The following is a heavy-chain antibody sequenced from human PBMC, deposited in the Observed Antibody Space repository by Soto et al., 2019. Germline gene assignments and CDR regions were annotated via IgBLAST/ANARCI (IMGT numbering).Heavy chain of an antibody. J-gene: IGHJ3*02. CDR2: ISGSGGST. D-gene: IGHD3-9*01. CDR1: GFTFSSYA. CDR3: SNSLTVSGFDAFDI. V-gene: IGHV3-23*01. Sequence: GGSLRLSCAASGFTFSSYAMSWVRQAPGKGLEWVSAISGSGGSTYYADSVKGRCTISRDNSKNTLYLQMNSLRAEDTAVYYCSNSLTVSGFDAFDIWGQGTMVTVSS.